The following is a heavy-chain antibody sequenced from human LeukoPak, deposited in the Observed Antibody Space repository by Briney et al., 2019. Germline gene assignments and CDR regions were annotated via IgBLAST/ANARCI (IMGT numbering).Heavy chain of an antibody. CDR2: INTNTGNP. D-gene: IGHD3-3*01. J-gene: IGHJ4*02. CDR3: ARDGGVSDIPFDY. Sequence: ASVKVSCKASGYTFTDYYIHWVRQAPGQGLEWMGWINTNTGNPTYAQGFTGRFVFSLDTSVSTAYLQISSLKAEDTAVYYCARDGGVSDIPFDYWGQGTLVTVSS. CDR1: GYTFTDYY. V-gene: IGHV7-4-1*02.